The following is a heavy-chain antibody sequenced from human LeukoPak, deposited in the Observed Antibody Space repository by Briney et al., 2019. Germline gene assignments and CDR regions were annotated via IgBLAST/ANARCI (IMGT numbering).Heavy chain of an antibody. D-gene: IGHD2-21*02. CDR2: MRYDGSNK. V-gene: IGHV3-30*02. J-gene: IGHJ3*02. CDR1: GFTFSSYG. CDR3: AKGPKVVVTANDAFDI. Sequence: GGSLRLSCAASGFTFSSYGMHWVRQAPGKGLEWVAFMRYDGSNKYYADSVKGRFTISRDNSKNTLYLQTNSLRAEDTAVYYCAKGPKVVVTANDAFDIWGQGTMVTVSS.